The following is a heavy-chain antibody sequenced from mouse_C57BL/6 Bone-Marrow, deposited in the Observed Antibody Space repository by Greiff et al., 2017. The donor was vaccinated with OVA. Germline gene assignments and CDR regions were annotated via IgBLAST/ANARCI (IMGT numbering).Heavy chain of an antibody. CDR3: ASDDYDGFYAMDY. J-gene: IGHJ4*01. D-gene: IGHD1-2*01. CDR2: ISYDGSN. V-gene: IGHV3-6*01. CDR1: GYSITSGYY. Sequence: EVQVVESGPGLVKPSQSLSLTCSVTGYSITSGYYWNWIRQLPGNKLEWMGYISYDGSNNYNPSLKNRISITRDTSKNQFFLKLNSVTTEDTATYYCASDDYDGFYAMDYWGQGTSVTVSS.